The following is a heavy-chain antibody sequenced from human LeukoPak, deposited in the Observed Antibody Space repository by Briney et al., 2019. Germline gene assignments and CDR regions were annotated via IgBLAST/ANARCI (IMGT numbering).Heavy chain of an antibody. J-gene: IGHJ4*02. V-gene: IGHV4-39*07. CDR2: INHSGST. CDR3: ARGRMTFGY. CDR1: GGSISSSSYY. D-gene: IGHD2/OR15-2a*01. Sequence: SETLSLTCTVSGGSISSSSYYWGWIRQPPGKGLEWIGEINHSGSTNYNPSLKSRVTISVDTSKNQFSLKLSSVTAADTAVYYCARGRMTFGYWGQGTLVTVSS.